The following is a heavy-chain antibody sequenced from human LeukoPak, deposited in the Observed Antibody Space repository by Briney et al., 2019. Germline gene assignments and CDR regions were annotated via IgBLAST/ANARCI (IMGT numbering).Heavy chain of an antibody. J-gene: IGHJ5*02. D-gene: IGHD3-3*01. CDR3: ARAKYDFWSGLVTGNNWFDP. Sequence: SETLSLTCTVSGYSISSADYWVWIRQPPGKGLGWIGSIYHSGSTYYNPSLKSRVTISVDTSKNQFSLKLSSVTAADTAVYYCARAKYDFWSGLVTGNNWFDPWGQGTLVTVSS. CDR1: GYSISSADY. CDR2: IYHSGST. V-gene: IGHV4-38-2*02.